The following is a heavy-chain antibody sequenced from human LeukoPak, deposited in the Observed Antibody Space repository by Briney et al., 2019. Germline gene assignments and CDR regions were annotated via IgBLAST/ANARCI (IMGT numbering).Heavy chain of an antibody. J-gene: IGHJ6*02. Sequence: LAGGSLRLSCAASGFTFSTYSMNWVRQAPGKGLEWVSAISGSGGSTYYADSVKGRFTISRDNSKNTLYLQMNSLRAEDTAVYYCAKDRAAGGYGGYYGMDVWGQGTTVTVSS. D-gene: IGHD5-12*01. CDR2: ISGSGGST. CDR3: AKDRAAGGYGGYYGMDV. CDR1: GFTFSTYS. V-gene: IGHV3-23*01.